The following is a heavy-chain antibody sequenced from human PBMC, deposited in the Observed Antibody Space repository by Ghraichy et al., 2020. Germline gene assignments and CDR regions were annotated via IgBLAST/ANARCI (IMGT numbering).Heavy chain of an antibody. Sequence: ASVKVSCKASGYTFTGYYMHWVRQAPGQGLEWMGWINPNSGGTNYAQKFQGRVTMTRDTSISTAYMELSRLRSDDTAVYYCASRDHSLTAWRGDDFDIWGQGTMVTVSS. CDR3: ASRDHSLTAWRGDDFDI. V-gene: IGHV1-2*02. CDR1: GYTFTGYY. D-gene: IGHD4-11*01. J-gene: IGHJ3*02. CDR2: INPNSGGT.